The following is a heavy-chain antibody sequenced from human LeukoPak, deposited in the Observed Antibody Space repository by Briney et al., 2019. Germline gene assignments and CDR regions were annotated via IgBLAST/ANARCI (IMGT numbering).Heavy chain of an antibody. CDR3: ARGQPQRYSSGWYVNWFDP. V-gene: IGHV4-59*01. CDR1: GGSISPFY. CDR2: IYYTGGT. D-gene: IGHD6-19*01. J-gene: IGHJ5*02. Sequence: KPSETLSLTCTVSGGSISPFYWNWIRQPPGKGLEWIGYIYYTGGTSYSPSLNSRAAISVDTSKNQFSLKVNSVAAADTAVYYCARGQPQRYSSGWYVNWFDPWGQGTLVTVSS.